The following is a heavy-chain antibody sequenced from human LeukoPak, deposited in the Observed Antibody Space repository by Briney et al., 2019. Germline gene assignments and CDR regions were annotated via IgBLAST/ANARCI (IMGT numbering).Heavy chain of an antibody. CDR1: GFTFNNYA. J-gene: IGHJ4*02. CDR2: ISGDGGST. V-gene: IGHV3-23*01. CDR3: AKESPFFDY. Sequence: GGSLRLSCAASGFTFNNYAMSWVRQAPGKGLEWVSVISGDGGSTYYADSVKGRFTISRDNSKNTLFLQMNTPGAGDTAIYYCAKESPFFDYWGQGTRVTVSS.